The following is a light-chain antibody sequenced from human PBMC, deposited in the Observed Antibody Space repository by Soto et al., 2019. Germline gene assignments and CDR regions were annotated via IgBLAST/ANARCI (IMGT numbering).Light chain of an antibody. J-gene: IGLJ3*02. CDR2: RNS. CDR1: SSNIGSNY. V-gene: IGLV1-47*01. CDR3: ATWDDSMSGPV. Sequence: QSVLTQPPSASGTPGQRVTISCSGSSSNIGSNYVYWYQQLPGTAPTLLIYRNSQRPSGVPDRSSGSKSGTSASLAISGLRSEDEADYYCATWDDSMSGPVFGGGTKLTVL.